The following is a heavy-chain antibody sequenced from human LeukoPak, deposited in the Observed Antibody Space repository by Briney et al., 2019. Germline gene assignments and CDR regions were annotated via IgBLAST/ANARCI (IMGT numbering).Heavy chain of an antibody. CDR2: INHSGST. Sequence: PSETLSLTCAVYGGSFSGYYWSWIRQPPGKGLEWIGEINHSGSTNYNPSLKSRVTISVDTSKNQFSLKLSSVTAADTAVYYCARGRLNDFWSGPYFDYWGQGTLVTVSS. D-gene: IGHD3-3*01. CDR1: GGSFSGYY. CDR3: ARGRLNDFWSGPYFDY. V-gene: IGHV4-34*01. J-gene: IGHJ4*02.